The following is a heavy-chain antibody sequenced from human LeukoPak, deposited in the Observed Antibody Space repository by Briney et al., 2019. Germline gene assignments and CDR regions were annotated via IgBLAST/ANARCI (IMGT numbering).Heavy chain of an antibody. CDR2: IYYSGST. CDR1: GGSISSYY. J-gene: IGHJ4*02. V-gene: IGHV4-59*01. CDR3: ARDLDIRSSSPFDY. Sequence: SETLSLTCTVSGGSISSYYWSWIRQPPGKGLEWIGYIYYSGSTNYNPSLKSRVTISVDTSKKQFSLKLTSVTVADTAVYYCARDLDIRSSSPFDYWGQGTLVTVSS. D-gene: IGHD6-6*01.